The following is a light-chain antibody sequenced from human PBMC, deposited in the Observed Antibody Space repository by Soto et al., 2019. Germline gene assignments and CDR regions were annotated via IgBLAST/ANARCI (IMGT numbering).Light chain of an antibody. J-gene: IGKJ2*01. CDR3: QHYGNSPYT. CDR2: GAS. CDR1: QSVSSN. V-gene: IGKV3D-15*02. Sequence: PGERATLSCRASQSVSSNLAWYQQKPGQAPRLLIYGASGRATGIPARFSGSGSGTEFTLTISSLQSEDFAVYYCQHYGNSPYTFGRGTKLEI.